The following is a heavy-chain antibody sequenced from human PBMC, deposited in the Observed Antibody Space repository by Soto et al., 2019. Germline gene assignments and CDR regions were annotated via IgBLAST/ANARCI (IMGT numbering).Heavy chain of an antibody. V-gene: IGHV4-31*03. CDR2: IYYSGST. Sequence: NPSETLSLTCTVSGGSISSGGYYWSWIRQHPGKGLEWIGYIYYSGSTYYNPSLKSRVTISVDTSKNQFSLKLSSVTAADTAVYYCARSSTYYYDSSGYYLFDYWGQGTLVTVSS. CDR3: ARSSTYYYDSSGYYLFDY. J-gene: IGHJ4*02. CDR1: GGSISSGGYY. D-gene: IGHD3-22*01.